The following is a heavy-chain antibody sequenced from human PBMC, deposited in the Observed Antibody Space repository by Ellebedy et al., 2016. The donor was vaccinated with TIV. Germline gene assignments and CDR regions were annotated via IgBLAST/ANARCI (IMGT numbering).Heavy chain of an antibody. CDR3: ARDGSYRFDY. J-gene: IGHJ4*02. V-gene: IGHV3-74*01. CDR1: GFTFSSYG. D-gene: IGHD1-26*01. Sequence: GESLKISCAASGFTFSSYGMHWVRQAPGKGLVWVSRINTDGRTIDYADSVKGRFTISRDNAKNTLYLQMNSLGVEDTAVYFCARDGSYRFDYWGQGNLVTVSS. CDR2: INTDGRTI.